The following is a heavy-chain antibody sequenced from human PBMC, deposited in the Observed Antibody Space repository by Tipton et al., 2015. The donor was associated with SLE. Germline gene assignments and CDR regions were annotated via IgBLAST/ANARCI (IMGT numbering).Heavy chain of an antibody. D-gene: IGHD7-27*01. CDR1: GGSISSHY. V-gene: IGHV4-34*01. Sequence: TLSLTCTVSGGSISSHYWSWIRQPPGKGLEWIGEINHSGSTNYNPSLKSRVTISVDTSKNQFSLKLSSVTAADTAVYYCARGSVTGDDYWGQGTLVTVSS. J-gene: IGHJ4*02. CDR2: INHSGST. CDR3: ARGSVTGDDY.